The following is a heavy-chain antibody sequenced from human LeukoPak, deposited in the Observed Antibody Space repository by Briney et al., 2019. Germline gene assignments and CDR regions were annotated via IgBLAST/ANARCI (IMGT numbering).Heavy chain of an antibody. J-gene: IGHJ4*02. CDR3: ARDPGYCSSTSCYPVFDY. D-gene: IGHD2-2*03. CDR2: ISSSGSTI. V-gene: IGHV3-11*04. CDR1: GFTFSDYY. Sequence: GGSLRLSCAASGFTFSDYYMSWIRQAPGKGLEWVSYISSSGSTIYYADSVKGRFTISRDNSKNTLYLQMNSLRAEDTAVYYCARDPGYCSSTSCYPVFDYWGQGTLVTVSS.